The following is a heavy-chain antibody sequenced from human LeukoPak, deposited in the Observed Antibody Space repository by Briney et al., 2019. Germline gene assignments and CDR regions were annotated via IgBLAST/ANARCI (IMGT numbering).Heavy chain of an antibody. D-gene: IGHD3-9*01. CDR1: GFTFSSYA. J-gene: IGHJ4*02. CDR2: ISGSGGST. CDR3: AKSETYYDILTGYPIDY. Sequence: PGGSLRLSCAASGFTFSSYAMSWVRQAPGKGLEWVSAISGSGGSTYYADSVKGRFTISRDNSKNTLYLQMNSLRAEDTAVYYCAKSETYYDILTGYPIDYWGQGTLVTVSS. V-gene: IGHV3-23*01.